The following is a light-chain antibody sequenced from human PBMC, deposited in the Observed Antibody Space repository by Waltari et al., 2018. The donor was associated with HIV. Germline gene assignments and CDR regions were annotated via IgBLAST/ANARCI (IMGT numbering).Light chain of an antibody. CDR3: QTWGTGIQV. J-gene: IGLJ3*02. Sequence: QLVLTQSPSASASLGASVKLTCTLSSGHTNYAIDWHQQQPEKGPRYLMNLKSDGSHSKGDGIPDRFSGSSSGAERYLTISSLQSEDEADYYCQTWGTGIQVFGGGTKLTVL. V-gene: IGLV4-69*02. CDR2: LKSDGSH. CDR1: SGHTNYA.